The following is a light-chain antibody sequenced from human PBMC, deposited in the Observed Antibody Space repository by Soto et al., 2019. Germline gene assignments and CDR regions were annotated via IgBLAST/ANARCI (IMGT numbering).Light chain of an antibody. CDR3: QQYGSSPLT. CDR1: QSVSSSY. CDR2: GAS. J-gene: IGKJ4*01. Sequence: EIVLTQSPGTLSLSPGERATLSCRASQSVSSSYLAWYQQKPGQAPRHLIYGASSRATGIPDRFSGSGSGTDLTLTISRLEPEDFAVYYCQQYGSSPLTFGGGTKVEIK. V-gene: IGKV3-20*01.